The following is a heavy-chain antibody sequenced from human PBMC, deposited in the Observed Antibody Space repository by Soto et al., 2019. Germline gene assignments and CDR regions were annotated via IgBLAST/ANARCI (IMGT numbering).Heavy chain of an antibody. CDR2: IYYSGST. J-gene: IGHJ4*02. D-gene: IGHD1-7*01. CDR3: ARMALGYNWNYGYFDY. Sequence: SETLSLTCTVSGGSISSYYWSWIRQPPGKGLEWIGYIYYSGSTNYNPSLKSRVTISVDTSKNQFSLKLGSVTAADTAVYYCARMALGYNWNYGYFDYWGQGTLVTVSS. V-gene: IGHV4-59*08. CDR1: GGSISSYY.